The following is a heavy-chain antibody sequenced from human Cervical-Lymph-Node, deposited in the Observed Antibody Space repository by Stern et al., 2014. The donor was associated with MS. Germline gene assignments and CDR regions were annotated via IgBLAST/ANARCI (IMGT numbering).Heavy chain of an antibody. D-gene: IGHD3-22*01. V-gene: IGHV1-2*02. CDR2: INPNSGGT. J-gene: IGHJ4*02. CDR1: GYTFTGFY. Sequence: HVQLVESGAEVKKPGASVKVSCKASGYTFTGFYMHWVRQAPGQGLEWMGWINPNSGGTNYAQKFQGRVTMARDTSISTAYMELSRLRSDDTAVYYCARGVAYYDSSGTRGGWGQGTLVTVSS. CDR3: ARGVAYYDSSGTRGG.